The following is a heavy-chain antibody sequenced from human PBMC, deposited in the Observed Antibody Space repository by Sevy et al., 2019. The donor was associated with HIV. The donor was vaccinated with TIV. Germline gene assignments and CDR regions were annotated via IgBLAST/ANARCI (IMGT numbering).Heavy chain of an antibody. CDR3: AKDINRGCDGVNCYSYYYYFYGLDV. Sequence: GGSLRLSSAASGFPFNDHAMHWVRQVPGKGLEWVSGISWNSRNMGYADSVKGRFTISRDNARHFVYLEMNSLRPGDTAFYYCAKDINRGCDGVNCYSYYYYFYGLDVWGQGTTVTVSS. CDR1: GFPFNDHA. CDR2: ISWNSRNM. V-gene: IGHV3-9*01. J-gene: IGHJ6*02. D-gene: IGHD2-21*01.